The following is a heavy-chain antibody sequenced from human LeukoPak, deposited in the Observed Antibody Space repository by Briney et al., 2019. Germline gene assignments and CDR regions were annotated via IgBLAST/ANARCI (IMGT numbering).Heavy chain of an antibody. V-gene: IGHV1-46*01. J-gene: IGHJ4*02. CDR1: GYTFTNNY. CDR2: IYPRDGST. CDR3: ARDQEGFDY. Sequence: ASVKVSCKASGYTFTNNYSHWVRQAPGQGLEWMGMIYPRDGSTSYAQNFQGRVTVTRDTSTTTVHMELRGLRSEDTAVNYCARDQEGFDYWGQGTVVTVSS.